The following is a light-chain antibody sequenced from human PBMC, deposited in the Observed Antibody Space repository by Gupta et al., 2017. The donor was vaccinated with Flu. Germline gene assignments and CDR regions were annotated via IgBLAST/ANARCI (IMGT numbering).Light chain of an antibody. J-gene: IGKJ1*01. V-gene: IGKV1-5*03. Sequence: IQMTQSPSTLPAPVGDRVTITCRASQSISTWLAWYQQKPGKAPDVLIYKASNLEGGVPSRFSGGGSGTEFTLTITNLQPDDFATYYCLQYKDYWTFGQGTKVEI. CDR1: QSISTW. CDR2: KAS. CDR3: LQYKDYWT.